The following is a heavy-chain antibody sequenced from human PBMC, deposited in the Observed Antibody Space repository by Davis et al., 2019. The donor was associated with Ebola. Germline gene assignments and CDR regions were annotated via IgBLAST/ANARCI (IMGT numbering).Heavy chain of an antibody. V-gene: IGHV4-34*01. D-gene: IGHD5-12*01. Sequence: SETLSLTCSVNDESFTTYYWTWIRQPPGQGLEWIGEINSAGSANYDPSFKSRTSISIDTSKNQFPLILTSVTAADTAVYFCARGYGSIDFWGQGVLVTVSS. CDR3: ARGYGSIDF. CDR2: INSAGSA. J-gene: IGHJ4*02. CDR1: DESFTTYY.